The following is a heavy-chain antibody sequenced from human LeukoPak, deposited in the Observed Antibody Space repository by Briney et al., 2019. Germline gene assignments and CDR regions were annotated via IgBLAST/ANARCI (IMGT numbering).Heavy chain of an antibody. J-gene: IGHJ4*02. CDR1: GYTLTEVS. Sequence: ASVKVSCKVSGYTLTEVSMHWVRQAPGKGLEWMGGFDPEDGETIYAQKFQGRVAMTEDTSTDTAYMELNSLRSEDTAVFYCAPSTIVGATLGFYWGQGTLVTVSS. D-gene: IGHD1-26*01. CDR2: FDPEDGET. V-gene: IGHV1-24*01. CDR3: APSTIVGATLGFY.